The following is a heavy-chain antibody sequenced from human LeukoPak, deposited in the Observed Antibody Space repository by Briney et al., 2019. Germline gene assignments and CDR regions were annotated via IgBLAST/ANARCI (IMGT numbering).Heavy chain of an antibody. CDR2: ISGSGGST. Sequence: PGGSLRLSCAASGFTFRSYAMSWVRQAPGKGLEWVSGISGSGGSTYYADSVKGRFTISRDNSKNTLYLQMNSLRAEDTAVYYCAKDPYSLWWSYCFDYWGQGTLVTVFS. CDR1: GFTFRSYA. V-gene: IGHV3-23*01. CDR3: AKDPYSLWWSYCFDY. D-gene: IGHD4/OR15-4a*01. J-gene: IGHJ4*02.